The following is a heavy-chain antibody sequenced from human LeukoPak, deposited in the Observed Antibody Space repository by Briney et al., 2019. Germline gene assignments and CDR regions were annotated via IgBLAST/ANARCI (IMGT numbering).Heavy chain of an antibody. CDR1: GFTFDDYA. D-gene: IGHD6-13*01. Sequence: PGGSLRLSCVASGFTFDDYAMHWVRQAPGKGLEWVSGISWNSGSIGYADSVKGRFTISRDNAKNSLYLQMNSLRAEDTALYYCAKDLGMFAAAAGTTGGMDVWGQGTTVTVSS. CDR2: ISWNSGSI. CDR3: AKDLGMFAAAAGTTGGMDV. V-gene: IGHV3-9*01. J-gene: IGHJ6*02.